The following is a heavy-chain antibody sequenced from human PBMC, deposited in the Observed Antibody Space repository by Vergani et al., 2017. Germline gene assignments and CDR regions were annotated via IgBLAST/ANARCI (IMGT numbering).Heavy chain of an antibody. D-gene: IGHD3-10*01. V-gene: IGHV4-30-4*08. J-gene: IGHJ5*02. Sequence: QVQLQESGPGLVKASQTLSLTCSVSGAYVGSGGYYWSWVRQRPGMGLDWIGYIYYSGSTYYNPSLKSRVTISVDTSKNQFSLKLSSVTAADTAVYYCARTPLWFGELSINWFDPWGQGTLVTVSS. CDR3: ARTPLWFGELSINWFDP. CDR1: GAYVGSGGYY. CDR2: IYYSGST.